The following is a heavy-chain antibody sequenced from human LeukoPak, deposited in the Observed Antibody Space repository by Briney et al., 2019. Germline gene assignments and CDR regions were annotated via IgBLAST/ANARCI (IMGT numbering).Heavy chain of an antibody. Sequence: SETLSLTCTVSGGSISSSSYYWGWIRQPPGKGLERMGSINYSGSTYHNPSLKSRVTISVDTSKNQFSLKLSSVTAADTAVYYCATTTIRLGYWGQGTLVTVSS. J-gene: IGHJ4*02. CDR2: INYSGST. CDR1: GGSISSSSYY. CDR3: ATTTIRLGY. D-gene: IGHD1-26*01. V-gene: IGHV4-39*07.